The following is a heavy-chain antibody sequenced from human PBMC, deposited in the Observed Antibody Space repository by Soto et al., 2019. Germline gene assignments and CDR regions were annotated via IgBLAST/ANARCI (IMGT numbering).Heavy chain of an antibody. V-gene: IGHV3-33*01. Sequence: QVQLVESGGGVVQPGRSLRLSCAASGFTFSSYGMHWVRQAPGKGLEWVAVIWYDGSNKYYADSVKGRFTISRDNAKNTLYLQMNSRRAEDTAVYYCARERRYCSSTSYYADAFDIWGQGTMVTVSS. CDR1: GFTFSSYG. D-gene: IGHD2-2*01. J-gene: IGHJ3*02. CDR2: IWYDGSNK. CDR3: ARERRYCSSTSYYADAFDI.